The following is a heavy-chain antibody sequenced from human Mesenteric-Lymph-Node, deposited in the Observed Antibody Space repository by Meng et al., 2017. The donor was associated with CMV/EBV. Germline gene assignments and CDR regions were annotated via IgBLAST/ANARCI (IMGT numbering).Heavy chain of an antibody. D-gene: IGHD2-8*01. Sequence: GGSLRPSCVASGFTFNTYNMNWVRQAPGKGLEWVSSISSSSTFIYYADSMKGRFTISRDNAKNSLYLQMNSLRVEDSAVYYCARDQDTKHFDYWGQGTLVTVSS. V-gene: IGHV3-21*06. J-gene: IGHJ4*02. CDR2: ISSSSTFI. CDR3: ARDQDTKHFDY. CDR1: GFTFNTYN.